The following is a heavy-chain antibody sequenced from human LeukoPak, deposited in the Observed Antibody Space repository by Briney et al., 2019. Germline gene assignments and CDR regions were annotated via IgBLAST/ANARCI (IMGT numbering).Heavy chain of an antibody. V-gene: IGHV4-39*07. CDR1: GGSISSSSYY. CDR2: IYYSGST. Sequence: SESLSLTCTVSGGSISSSSYYWGWIRQPPGKGLEWIGSIYYSGSTYYNPSLKSRVTISVDTSKNQFSLKLSSVTAADTAVYYCAGGLPLTTGTDDYWGQGTLVTVSS. D-gene: IGHD4-17*01. CDR3: AGGLPLTTGTDDY. J-gene: IGHJ4*02.